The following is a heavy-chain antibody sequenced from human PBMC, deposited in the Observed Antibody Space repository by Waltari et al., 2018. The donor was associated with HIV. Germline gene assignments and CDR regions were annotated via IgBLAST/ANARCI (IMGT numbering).Heavy chain of an antibody. CDR3: VKERGPFNGFDI. J-gene: IGHJ3*02. CDR1: GFTFSSYG. CDR2: IWSDGYNK. V-gene: IGHV3-33*06. Sequence: QVYLMESGGGVVQPGGSLKLSCAASGFTFSSYGMPWVRQAPGKGLEWVAVIWSDGYNKFYADSVRGRFTFSRDNSKYTLSLQMNSLRAEDTALYYCVKERGPFNGFDIWGQGTMVTVSS. D-gene: IGHD3-16*01.